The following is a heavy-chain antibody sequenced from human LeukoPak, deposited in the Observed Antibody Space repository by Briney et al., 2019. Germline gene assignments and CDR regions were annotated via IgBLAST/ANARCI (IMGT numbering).Heavy chain of an antibody. CDR3: ARGGAGDYFDY. V-gene: IGHV1-69*04. CDR1: GGTFSSYA. J-gene: IGHJ4*02. Sequence: ASVKVSCKASGGTFSSYAISWVRQAPGQGLEWMGRIIPILGIANYAQKLQGRVTMTTDTSTSTAYMELRSLRSDDTAVYYCARGGAGDYFDYWGQGTLVTVSS. CDR2: IIPILGIA.